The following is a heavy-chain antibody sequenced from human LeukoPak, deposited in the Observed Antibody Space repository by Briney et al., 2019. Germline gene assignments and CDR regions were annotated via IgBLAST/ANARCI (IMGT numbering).Heavy chain of an antibody. CDR2: INPSGGGT. D-gene: IGHD3-22*01. J-gene: IGHJ4*02. Sequence: GASVKVSCKASGYTFTGYYIHWVRQAPGQGLEWMGIINPSGGGTSYAQTFQGRVTMTRDTSTSTVYMELNSLRSEDTAVYYCARLFRSSSGYLMLDYWGQGTLVTVSS. V-gene: IGHV1-46*01. CDR1: GYTFTGYY. CDR3: ARLFRSSSGYLMLDY.